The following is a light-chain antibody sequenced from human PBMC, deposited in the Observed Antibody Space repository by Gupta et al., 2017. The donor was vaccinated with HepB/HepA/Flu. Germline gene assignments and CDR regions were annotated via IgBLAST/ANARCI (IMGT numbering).Light chain of an antibody. V-gene: IGKV3-20*01. CDR2: GAS. CDR1: QSVSSSY. J-gene: IGKJ2*03. Sequence: EIVLTQSLGTLSLSSGERATLSCRASQSVSSSYLAWYQQKPGQAPRLLIYGASSRATGIPNRFSVSGSGTDFTLTISRLEPEDVAVYYCQQYGSSPPVSFGQGTKLEIK. CDR3: QQYGSSPPVS.